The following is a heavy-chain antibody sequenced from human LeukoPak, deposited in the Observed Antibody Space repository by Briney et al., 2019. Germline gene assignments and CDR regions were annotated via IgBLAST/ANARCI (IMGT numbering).Heavy chain of an antibody. Sequence: GASVKVSCKASGYTFTGHAMNWVRQAPGQGPEWMGYINTKTGNPTYAQGFTGRFVFSLDTSVSTAYLQISSLKPEDTGVYYCAKGGRVAVTGMDSWGQGTLVTVSS. CDR2: INTKTGNP. V-gene: IGHV7-4-1*02. D-gene: IGHD6-19*01. CDR1: GYTFTGHA. J-gene: IGHJ4*02. CDR3: AKGGRVAVTGMDS.